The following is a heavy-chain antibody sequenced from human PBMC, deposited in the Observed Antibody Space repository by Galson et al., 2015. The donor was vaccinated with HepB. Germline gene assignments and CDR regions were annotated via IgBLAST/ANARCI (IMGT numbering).Heavy chain of an antibody. CDR2: ISSSSSYI. V-gene: IGHV3-21*01. Sequence: SLRLSCAASGFTFSSYSMNWVRQAPGKGLEWVSSISSSSSYIYYADSVKGRFTISRDNAKNSLYLQMNSLRAGDTAVYYCARAGPGIAALGALDYWGQGTLVTVSS. D-gene: IGHD6-6*01. CDR1: GFTFSSYS. J-gene: IGHJ4*02. CDR3: ARAGPGIAALGALDY.